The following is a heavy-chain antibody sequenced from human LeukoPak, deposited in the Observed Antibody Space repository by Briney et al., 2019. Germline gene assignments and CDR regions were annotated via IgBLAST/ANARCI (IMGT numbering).Heavy chain of an antibody. CDR1: GFTFDEYA. J-gene: IGHJ4*02. Sequence: GGSLRLSCAASGFTFDEYAMHWVRQAPGQGLEWVSGISWNSGSIGYADSVKGRFTISRDNAKNSLYLQMNSLRPEDTALYYCAALDSGNYYGDYWGQGTLVTVSS. D-gene: IGHD1-26*01. CDR3: AALDSGNYYGDY. V-gene: IGHV3-9*01. CDR2: ISWNSGSI.